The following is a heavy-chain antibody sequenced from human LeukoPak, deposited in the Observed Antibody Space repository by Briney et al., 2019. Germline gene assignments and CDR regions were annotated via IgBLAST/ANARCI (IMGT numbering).Heavy chain of an antibody. D-gene: IGHD6-19*01. Sequence: SETLSLTCTVPGDSISSYYWSWIRQPAGKGLEWIGRVYVTGSTNLNPALQSRVTMSVDTSKNQFSLKLTSVTAANTAVYYCARDRQWLVDHWGQGTLVTVSS. CDR3: ARDRQWLVDH. CDR1: GDSISSYY. CDR2: VYVTGST. V-gene: IGHV4-4*07. J-gene: IGHJ5*02.